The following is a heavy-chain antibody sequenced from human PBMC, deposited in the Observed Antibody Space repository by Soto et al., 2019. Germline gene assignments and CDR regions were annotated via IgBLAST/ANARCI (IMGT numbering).Heavy chain of an antibody. CDR2: IKQDGSEK. CDR3: ARAGYDFWRWYYYYGMDV. CDR1: GFTFSSYW. Sequence: PGGSLRLSCAASGFTFSSYWMSWVRQAPGKGLEWVASIKQDGSEKYYVDSVKGRFTISRDNAKNSLYLQMNSLRAEDTAVYYRARAGYDFWRWYYYYGMDVWGQGTTVTVSS. J-gene: IGHJ6*02. V-gene: IGHV3-7*03. D-gene: IGHD3-3*01.